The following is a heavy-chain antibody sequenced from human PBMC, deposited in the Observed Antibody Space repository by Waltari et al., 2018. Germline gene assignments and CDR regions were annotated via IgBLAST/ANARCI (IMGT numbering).Heavy chain of an antibody. CDR1: GFPFSSYA. Sequence: EVQLLESGGGLVQPGGSLRLSCAASGFPFSSYAMSWVRQAPGKGLEWVSAISGSGGSTYYADSVKGRFTISRDNSKNTLYLQMNSLRAEDTAVYYCAKDREWSKPYYYGMDVWGQGTTVTVSS. CDR3: AKDREWSKPYYYGMDV. V-gene: IGHV3-23*01. CDR2: ISGSGGST. D-gene: IGHD3-3*01. J-gene: IGHJ6*02.